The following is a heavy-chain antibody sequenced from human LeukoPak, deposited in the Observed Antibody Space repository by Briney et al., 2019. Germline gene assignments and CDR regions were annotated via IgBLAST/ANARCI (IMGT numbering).Heavy chain of an antibody. J-gene: IGHJ6*03. Sequence: GGSLRLSCAASGFTFSSYMMNWVRQAPGKGLEWVSSISSSSTYIFYADSVKGRFTISRDNAKNSLYLQMNSLRAEDTAVYYCARGNPRGYYYYYMDVWGKGTTVTVSS. CDR2: ISSSSTYI. CDR3: ARGNPRGYYYYYMDV. CDR1: GFTFSSYM. D-gene: IGHD1-14*01. V-gene: IGHV3-21*01.